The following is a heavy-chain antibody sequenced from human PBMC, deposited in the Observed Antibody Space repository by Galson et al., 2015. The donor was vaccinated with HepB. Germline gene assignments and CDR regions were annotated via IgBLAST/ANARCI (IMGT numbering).Heavy chain of an antibody. CDR2: IYWDDDK. CDR1: GFSLSTSGVG. J-gene: IGHJ6*03. D-gene: IGHD2-15*01. Sequence: PALVKPTQTLTLTCTFFGFSLSTSGVGVGWIRQPPGKALEWLALIYWDDDKRYSPSLKSRLTITKDTSKNQVVLTMTNMDPVDTATYYCAHRQYSLLRLSVSGDYYYMDVWGKGTTVTVSS. CDR3: AHRQYSLLRLSVSGDYYYMDV. V-gene: IGHV2-5*02.